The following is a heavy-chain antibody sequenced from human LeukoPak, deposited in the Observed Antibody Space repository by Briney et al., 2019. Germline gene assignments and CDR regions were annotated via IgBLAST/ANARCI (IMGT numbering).Heavy chain of an antibody. CDR1: GYTFTSYD. Sequence: GPVKVSCKASGYTFTSYDINWVRQATGQGLEWMGWMNPNSGNTGYAQKFQGRVTMTRNTSISTAYMELSSLRSEDTAVYYCARGRKRVVTPSKWFDPWGQGTLVTVSS. CDR3: ARGRKRVVTPSKWFDP. V-gene: IGHV1-8*01. D-gene: IGHD4-23*01. J-gene: IGHJ5*02. CDR2: MNPNSGNT.